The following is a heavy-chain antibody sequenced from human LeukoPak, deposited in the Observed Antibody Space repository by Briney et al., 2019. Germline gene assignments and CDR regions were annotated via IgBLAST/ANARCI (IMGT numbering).Heavy chain of an antibody. J-gene: IGHJ4*02. Sequence: GGSLRLSCAASGFTFSSYAMSWVRQAPGKGLEWVSAISGSGGSTYYADSVKGRFTISRDNSKNTLYLQMNSLRAEDTAVYYCANEGLFGVVTPTDYWGQGTLVTVSS. CDR2: ISGSGGST. CDR3: ANEGLFGVVTPTDY. D-gene: IGHD3-3*01. CDR1: GFTFSSYA. V-gene: IGHV3-23*01.